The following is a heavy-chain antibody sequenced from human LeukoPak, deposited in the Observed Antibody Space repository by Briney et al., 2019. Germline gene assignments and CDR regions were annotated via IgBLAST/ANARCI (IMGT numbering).Heavy chain of an antibody. CDR1: GGSISSYY. D-gene: IGHD2-15*01. V-gene: IGHV4-39*01. CDR3: ARHYIVVVVAGGGYFDY. Sequence: SETLSLTCTVSGGSISSYYWGWIRQPPGKGLEWIGSIYYSGSTYYNPSLKSRVTISVDTSKNQFSLKLSSVTAADTAVYYCARHYIVVVVAGGGYFDYWGQGTLVTVSS. CDR2: IYYSGST. J-gene: IGHJ4*02.